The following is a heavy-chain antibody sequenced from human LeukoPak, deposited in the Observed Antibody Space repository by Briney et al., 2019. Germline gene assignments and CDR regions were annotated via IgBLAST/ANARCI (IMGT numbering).Heavy chain of an antibody. CDR1: GGSISSYY. J-gene: IGHJ4*02. Sequence: SETLSLTCTVSGGSISSYYWSWIRQPPGRGREWIGYIYYIGNTNYNPSLKSRVTISVDTSKNQFSLKLSSVTAADTAVYYCARAFSGWPDYWGQGTLVTVSS. D-gene: IGHD6-19*01. CDR2: IYYIGNT. CDR3: ARAFSGWPDY. V-gene: IGHV4-59*01.